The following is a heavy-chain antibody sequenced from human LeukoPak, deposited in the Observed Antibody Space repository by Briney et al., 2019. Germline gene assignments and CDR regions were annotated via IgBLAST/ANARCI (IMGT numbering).Heavy chain of an antibody. CDR1: GYRFTNYW. CDR3: ARRRDLYSGSYYPFDY. Sequence: AGESLKISCKGSGYRFTNYWIGWVRQMPGKGLEWMGITYPGDSETRYSPSFQGQVTISADKSISTAYLQWSSLKASDTAMYYCARRRDLYSGSYYPFDYWGQGTLVTVSS. J-gene: IGHJ4*02. V-gene: IGHV5-51*01. CDR2: TYPGDSET. D-gene: IGHD1-26*01.